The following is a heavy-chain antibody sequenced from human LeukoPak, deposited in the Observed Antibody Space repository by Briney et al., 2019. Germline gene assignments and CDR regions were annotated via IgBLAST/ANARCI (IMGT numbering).Heavy chain of an antibody. Sequence: VASVTVSCTASGYTFTIYAMHWVRQAPGQRLEWMGWINAGNGNTKYSQKFQGRVTITRDTSASTAYMELSSLRSEDTAVYYCARESVAGTFDYWGQGTLVTVSS. J-gene: IGHJ4*02. V-gene: IGHV1-3*01. CDR3: ARESVAGTFDY. CDR1: GYTFTIYA. D-gene: IGHD6-19*01. CDR2: INAGNGNT.